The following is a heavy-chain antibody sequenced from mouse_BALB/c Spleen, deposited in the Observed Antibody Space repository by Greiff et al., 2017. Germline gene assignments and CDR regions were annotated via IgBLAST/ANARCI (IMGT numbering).Heavy chain of an antibody. V-gene: IGHV1-54*03. J-gene: IGHJ4*01. D-gene: IGHD2-14*01. CDR3: ARLGYRYDGAMDY. CDR1: GYAFTNYL. Sequence: VKLQQPGAELVRPGTSVKVSCKASGYAFTNYLIEWVKQRPGQGLEWIGVINPGSGGTNYNEKFKGKATLTADKSSSTAYMQLSSLTSDDSAVYFCARLGYRYDGAMDYWGQGTSVTVSS. CDR2: INPGSGGT.